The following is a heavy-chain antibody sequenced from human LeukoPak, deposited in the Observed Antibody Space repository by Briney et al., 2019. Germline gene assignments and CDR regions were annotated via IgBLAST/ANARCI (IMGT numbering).Heavy chain of an antibody. CDR2: IYPGDSDT. V-gene: IGHV5-51*01. CDR1: GYSFTSYW. D-gene: IGHD5-18*01. J-gene: IGHJ3*02. CDR3: AREDTAMSEDAFDI. Sequence: KGGESLKISCKGSGYSFTSYWIGWVRQMPGKGLEWMGIIYPGDSDTRYSSSFQGQVTISADKSISTAYLQWSSLKASDTAMYYCAREDTAMSEDAFDIWGQGTMVTVSS.